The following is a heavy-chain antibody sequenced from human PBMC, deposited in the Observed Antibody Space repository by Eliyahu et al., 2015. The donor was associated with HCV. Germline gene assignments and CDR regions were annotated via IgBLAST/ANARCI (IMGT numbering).Heavy chain of an antibody. J-gene: IGHJ4*02. CDR1: GFSLSSNW. D-gene: IGHD4/OR15-4a*01. CDR3: ARDIGYGTNDC. CDR2: IKPDGSEK. V-gene: IGHV3-7*01. Sequence: EVQLVESGGGLVQPGGSLRLSCAAXGFSLSSNWMSWVRQAPGKGPEWVANIKPDGSEKQFVDSVKGRFTISKDNAKNSLYLQMHSLRAEDTAVYYCARDIGYGTNDCWGQGTLVTVSS.